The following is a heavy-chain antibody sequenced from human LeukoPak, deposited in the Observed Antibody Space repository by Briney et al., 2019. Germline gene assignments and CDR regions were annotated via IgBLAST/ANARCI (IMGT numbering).Heavy chain of an antibody. CDR1: GFTFSSYG. CDR2: ISGSGGST. J-gene: IGHJ5*02. Sequence: GGTLRLSCAASGFTFSSYGMSWVRQAPGKGLEWVSAISGSGGSTYYADSVKGRFTISRDNSKNTLYLQMNSLRAEDTAVYYCAKANLGYYYGSGSYEFPFDPWGQGTLVTVSS. V-gene: IGHV3-23*01. CDR3: AKANLGYYYGSGSYEFPFDP. D-gene: IGHD3-10*01.